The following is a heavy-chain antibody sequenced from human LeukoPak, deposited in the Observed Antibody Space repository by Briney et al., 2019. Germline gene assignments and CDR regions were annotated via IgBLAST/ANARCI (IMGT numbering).Heavy chain of an antibody. J-gene: IGHJ4*02. V-gene: IGHV1-18*01. CDR3: ARDLNYVTLGYDILADVGYYFDY. CDR2: ISPHNGNT. D-gene: IGHD3-9*01. Sequence: EASVKVSCKASGYTFTMYGISWVRQAPGQGLQWLGWISPHNGNTKYAQDPQGRVSMTTDTSTSTAYLELRSLRSDDTAIYYCARDLNYVTLGYDILADVGYYFDYWGQGSLVTVSS. CDR1: GYTFTMYG.